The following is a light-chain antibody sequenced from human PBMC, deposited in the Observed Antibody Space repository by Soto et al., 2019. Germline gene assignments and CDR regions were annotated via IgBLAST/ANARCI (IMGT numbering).Light chain of an antibody. J-gene: IGKJ4*01. CDR2: DAS. Sequence: EIVLTQSPATLSVSPGERVTLSCRTSQDVSSKLAWYQQKAGQAPSLLIYDASTRATGTPARFSGSGSGTEFTLAVSSLQSEDYAVYFCQQYIRWPLTFGGGTKVEIK. CDR1: QDVSSK. V-gene: IGKV3D-15*01. CDR3: QQYIRWPLT.